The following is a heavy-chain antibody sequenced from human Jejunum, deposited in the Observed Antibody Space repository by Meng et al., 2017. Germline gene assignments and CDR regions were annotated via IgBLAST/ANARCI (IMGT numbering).Heavy chain of an antibody. D-gene: IGHD3-10*01. J-gene: IGHJ4*02. CDR3: AIARSYYLSPTY. Sequence: EVELVESGGGLVQPGRSLRLSCAASGFTFDDYAMHWVRQAPGKGLEWVSGITWNSVRIDYADSVKGRFTISRDNARNSLYLQMNSLRAEDTAFYYCAIARSYYLSPTYWGQGTLVTVSS. CDR1: GFTFDDYA. V-gene: IGHV3-9*01. CDR2: ITWNSVRI.